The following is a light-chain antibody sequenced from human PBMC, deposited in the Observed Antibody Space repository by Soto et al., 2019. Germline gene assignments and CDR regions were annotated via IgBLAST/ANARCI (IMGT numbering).Light chain of an antibody. CDR1: QDISSW. V-gene: IGKV1D-12*01. Sequence: DIQMTQSPSSVSASVGDRVIITCRASQDISSWLAWYQQKAGEAPKLLIFAASRLHSGVPSRFSGSGSGTDFTLTITNLQPEDFDTYYCQQADSFPLTFGGGTKVEIK. CDR2: AAS. CDR3: QQADSFPLT. J-gene: IGKJ4*01.